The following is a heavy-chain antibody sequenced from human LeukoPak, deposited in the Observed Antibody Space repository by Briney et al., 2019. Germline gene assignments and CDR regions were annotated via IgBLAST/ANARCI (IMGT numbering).Heavy chain of an antibody. CDR2: IYYSGST. CDR1: GGSISSSSYY. J-gene: IGHJ5*02. CDR3: ARARVTPMARGRFDP. D-gene: IGHD5-18*01. Sequence: SETLSLTCTVSGGSISSSSYYWGWIRQPPGKGLEWIGSIYYSGSTYYNPSLKSRVTISVDTSKNQFSLKLSSVTAADTAVYYCARARVTPMARGRFDPWGQGTLVTVSS. V-gene: IGHV4-39*07.